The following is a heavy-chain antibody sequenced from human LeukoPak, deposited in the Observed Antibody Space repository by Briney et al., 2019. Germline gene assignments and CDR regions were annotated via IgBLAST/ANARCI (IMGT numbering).Heavy chain of an antibody. CDR2: IYTSGGT. J-gene: IGHJ4*02. CDR3: ARAGWYEEGYYFDY. V-gene: IGHV4-4*09. Sequence: SETLSLTCTVSGVSISSYYWSWIRQPPGKGLEWIGYIYTSGGTNYNPSLKSRVTISVDTSKKQFSLKLSSVTAADTAVYYCARAGWYEEGYYFDYWGQGTLVTVSS. CDR1: GVSISSYY. D-gene: IGHD6-19*01.